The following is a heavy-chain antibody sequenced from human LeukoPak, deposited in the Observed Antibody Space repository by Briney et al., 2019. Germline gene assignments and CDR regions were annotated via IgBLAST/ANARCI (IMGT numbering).Heavy chain of an antibody. V-gene: IGHV4-30-4*01. J-gene: IGHJ3*02. CDR2: IYYSGST. CDR3: ARPRGVVAASADAFDI. D-gene: IGHD2-15*01. CDR1: GGSISSGDYY. Sequence: SETLSLTCTVSGGSISSGDYYWSWIRQPPGKGLEWIGYIYYSGSTYYNPSLKSRVTISVDTSKNQFSLKLSSVTAADTAVYYCARPRGVVAASADAFDIWGQGTMVTVSS.